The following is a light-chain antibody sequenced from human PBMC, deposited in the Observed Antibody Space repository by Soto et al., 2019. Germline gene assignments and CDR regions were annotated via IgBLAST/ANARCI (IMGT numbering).Light chain of an antibody. J-gene: IGLJ3*02. CDR1: NSDVSGYNY. Sequence: QSALTQPASVSGSPGQSITISCTGTNSDVSGYNYVSWYQQHPGKAPKLMIYDVSNRPSGVSNRFSGSKSGNTASLTISGLQAEDEADYYCSSYTKTDSWVFGGGTKLTVL. CDR3: SSYTKTDSWV. V-gene: IGLV2-14*01. CDR2: DVS.